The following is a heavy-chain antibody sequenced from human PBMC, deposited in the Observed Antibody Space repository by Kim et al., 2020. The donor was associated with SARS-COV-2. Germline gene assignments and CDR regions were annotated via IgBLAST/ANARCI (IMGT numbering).Heavy chain of an antibody. CDR3: ARDGYCSTTDSCQGAY. CDR1: GFTFSRYG. V-gene: IGHV3-33*01. Sequence: GGSLRLSCAASGFTFSRYGMHWVRQAPGKGLEWVAVIWYDGTNKYYADSVKGRFTISRDNSKNTLFLQMNSLRAEDTAVYYCARDGYCSTTDSCQGAYWGQGTLVNVSS. D-gene: IGHD2-2*01. CDR2: IWYDGTNK. J-gene: IGHJ4*02.